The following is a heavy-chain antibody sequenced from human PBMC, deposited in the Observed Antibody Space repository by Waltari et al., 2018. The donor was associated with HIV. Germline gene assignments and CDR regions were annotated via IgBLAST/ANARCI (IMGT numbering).Heavy chain of an antibody. CDR2: IYYSGST. J-gene: IGHJ4*02. V-gene: IGHV4-39*07. Sequence: QLQLQESGPGLVKPSETLSLTCTVSGDSISSSSYYWGWIRQPPGKGLEWIGSIYYSGSTYYNPSRKSRVTISVDTSKNQFSLKLSSVTAADTAVYYCARTPSSSSAIDYWGQGTLVTVSS. CDR3: ARTPSSSSAIDY. CDR1: GDSISSSSYY. D-gene: IGHD6-6*01.